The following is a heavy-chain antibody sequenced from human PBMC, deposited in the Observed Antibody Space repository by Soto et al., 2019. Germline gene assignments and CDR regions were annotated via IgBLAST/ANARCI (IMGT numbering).Heavy chain of an antibody. CDR2: SRNKANSYNP. V-gene: IGHV3-72*01. CDR3: ARDTGGSCDY. D-gene: IGHD3-16*01. J-gene: IGHJ4*02. CDR1: GFSFSDYY. Sequence: EVKLVESGGGLVQPGGSLRLSCAASGFSFSDYYMDWVRQVPGKGLEWVGRSRNKANSYNPEYAPSVKDRFSISRDNSKDSMYVQMNSLKTEDTAVYYCARDTGGSCDYWGQGALVTVSS.